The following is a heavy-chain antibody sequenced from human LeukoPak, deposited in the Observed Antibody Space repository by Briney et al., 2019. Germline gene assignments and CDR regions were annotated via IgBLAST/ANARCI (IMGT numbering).Heavy chain of an antibody. CDR1: GGTFSSYA. CDR3: ARDGIQLWFSADY. CDR2: IIPIFGTA. D-gene: IGHD5-18*01. Sequence: SVKVSCKASGGTFSSYAISWVRQAPGQGLEWMGGIIPIFGTANYAQKFQGRVTITADESTSTAYMELSSLRSDDTAVYYCARDGIQLWFSADYWGQGTLVTVSS. V-gene: IGHV1-69*13. J-gene: IGHJ4*02.